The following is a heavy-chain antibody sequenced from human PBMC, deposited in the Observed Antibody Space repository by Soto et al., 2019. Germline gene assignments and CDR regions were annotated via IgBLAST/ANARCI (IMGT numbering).Heavy chain of an antibody. D-gene: IGHD6-13*01. CDR3: ARDEAAAATSVMDV. Sequence: QVQLVQSGAEVKKPGYSVKVSCKASGGTFSTYGINWVRQAPGQGLEWMGGIIPIFDTTNYAQKFQGKFTITADESTSTVYMELSSLRSEDTAVYYCARDEAAAATSVMDVWGQGTTVTVSS. CDR2: IIPIFDTT. V-gene: IGHV1-69*01. CDR1: GGTFSTYG. J-gene: IGHJ6*02.